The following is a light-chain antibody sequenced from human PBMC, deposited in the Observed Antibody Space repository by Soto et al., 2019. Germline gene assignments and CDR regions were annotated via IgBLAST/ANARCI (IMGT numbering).Light chain of an antibody. Sequence: EIVLTQSPGTLSLSPGERATLSCRAGQSISSTYLAWYRQKSGQAPRLLIYAASSRATGTPDRFSGSGSGTDFTLTISRLEPEDFAVYYCQQYFASSWTFGQGTKVDIK. CDR2: AAS. V-gene: IGKV3-20*01. CDR1: QSISSTY. CDR3: QQYFASSWT. J-gene: IGKJ1*01.